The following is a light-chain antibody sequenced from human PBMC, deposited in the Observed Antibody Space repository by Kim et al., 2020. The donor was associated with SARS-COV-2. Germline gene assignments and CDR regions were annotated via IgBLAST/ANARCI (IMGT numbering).Light chain of an antibody. Sequence: VFGFPGQSITISCNGSITYVSWYQKHPGKVPNLIIYDVSNRPSGISPRFSGSKSGNTASLTISGLQAEDAADYYCSSYISSATGVFGGGTQLTVL. J-gene: IGLJ3*02. CDR3: SSYISSATGV. CDR2: DVS. V-gene: IGLV2-14*03. CDR1: ITY.